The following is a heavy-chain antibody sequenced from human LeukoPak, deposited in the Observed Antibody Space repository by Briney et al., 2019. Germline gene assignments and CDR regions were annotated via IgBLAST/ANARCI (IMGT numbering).Heavy chain of an antibody. V-gene: IGHV3-23*01. CDR3: AKDQRHVDHKGGY. CDR2: ISGSGGST. Sequence: GGSLRLSCAASGFTVSSNYMSWVRQAPGKGLEWVSAISGSGGSTYYADSVKGRFTISRDNSKNTLYLQMNSLRAEDTAVYYCAKDQRHVDHKGGYWGQGTLVTVSS. D-gene: IGHD5-12*01. CDR1: GFTVSSNY. J-gene: IGHJ4*02.